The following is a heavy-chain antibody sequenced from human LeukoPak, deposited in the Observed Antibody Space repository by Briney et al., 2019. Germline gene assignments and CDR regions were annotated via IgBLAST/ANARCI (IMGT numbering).Heavy chain of an antibody. J-gene: IGHJ4*02. CDR3: AGNTFRYNWTYVDY. CDR1: GFTFSSYC. CDR2: INSDGSST. V-gene: IGHV3-74*01. D-gene: IGHD1-20*01. Sequence: GGSLRLSCAASGFTFSSYCMHWGRQAPGKGLVVFSLINSDGSSTSYADSVKVRFTISRDNAKNTLYLQMNSLRSEDTAVYYCAGNTFRYNWTYVDYWGQGTLVTVSS.